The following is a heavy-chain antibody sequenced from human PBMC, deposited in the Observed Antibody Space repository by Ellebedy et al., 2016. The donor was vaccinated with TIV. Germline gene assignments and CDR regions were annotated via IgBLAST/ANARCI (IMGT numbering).Heavy chain of an antibody. V-gene: IGHV6-1*01. J-gene: IGHJ6*02. D-gene: IGHD2-15*01. CDR3: ARAKCSGGCSRGFDV. CDR2: TYYRSQWYF. Sequence: SQTLSLTCAISGDSVSSSTPAWNWIRQSPSRGLEWRGRTYYRSQWYFDYAVSVESRITINPDTSKNQFSLQLNSVTPEDTAVYYCARAKCSGGCSRGFDVWGQGTTVVVSS. CDR1: GDSVSSSTPA.